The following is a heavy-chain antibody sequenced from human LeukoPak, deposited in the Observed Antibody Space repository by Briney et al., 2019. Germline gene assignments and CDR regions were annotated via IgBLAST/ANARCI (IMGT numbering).Heavy chain of an antibody. CDR3: AKTLAPDYYFDY. V-gene: IGHV3-30-3*02. Sequence: SGGSLRLSCAASGFTFSSYAMHWVRQAPGKGLEWVAVISYDGSNKYYADSVKGRFTISRDNSKNTLYLQMNSLRAEDTAVYYCAKTLAPDYYFDYWGQGTLVTVSS. D-gene: IGHD3-16*01. CDR2: ISYDGSNK. J-gene: IGHJ4*02. CDR1: GFTFSSYA.